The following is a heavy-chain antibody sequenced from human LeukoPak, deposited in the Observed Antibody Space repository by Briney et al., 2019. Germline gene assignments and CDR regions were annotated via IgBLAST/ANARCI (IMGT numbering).Heavy chain of an antibody. V-gene: IGHV4-34*01. CDR3: ARAPHYYDSSGYYPVRFYMDV. J-gene: IGHJ6*03. CDR2: INHSGST. D-gene: IGHD3-22*01. Sequence: PSETLSLTCAVYGGSFSGYYWNWIRQPPGKGLEWIGEINHSGSTNYNPSLKSRVTISVDTSKNQFSLKLSSVTAADTAVYYCARAPHYYDSSGYYPVRFYMDVWGKGTTVTVSS. CDR1: GGSFSGYY.